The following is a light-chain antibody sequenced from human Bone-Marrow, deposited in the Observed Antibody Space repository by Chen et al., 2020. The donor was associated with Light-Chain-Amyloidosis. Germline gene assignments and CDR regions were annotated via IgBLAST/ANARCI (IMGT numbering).Light chain of an antibody. CDR3: QSADSSGTYEVI. Sequence: SYELTQPPSVSVSPGQTARITCSGDDLPTKYAYWYQQKPGQAPVLVIHRDTERPSGISERFSGSRSGTTAPLTISGVQAEDEADYHCQSADSSGTYEVIFGGGTKLTVL. CDR1: DLPTKY. J-gene: IGLJ2*01. V-gene: IGLV3-25*03. CDR2: RDT.